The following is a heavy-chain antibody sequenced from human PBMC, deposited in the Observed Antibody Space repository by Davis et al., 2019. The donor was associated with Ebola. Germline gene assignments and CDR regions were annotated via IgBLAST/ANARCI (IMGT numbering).Heavy chain of an antibody. CDR2: IKQDGSEK. CDR3: ARDWASGYSSSWAYFDS. V-gene: IGHV3-7*01. J-gene: IGHJ4*02. CDR1: GFTFSSYW. Sequence: GESLKISCAASGFTFSSYWMSWVRQAPGKGLEWVANIKQDGSEKYYVDSVRGRFTISRDNAKNSLHLQMNSLRPEDTAVYYCARDWASGYSSSWAYFDSWGQGAPVTVSS. D-gene: IGHD6-13*01.